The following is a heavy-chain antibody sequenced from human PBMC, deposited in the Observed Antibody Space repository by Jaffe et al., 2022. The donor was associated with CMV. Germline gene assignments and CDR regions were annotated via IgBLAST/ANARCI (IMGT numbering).Heavy chain of an antibody. V-gene: IGHV3-23*04. Sequence: EVQLVDSGGGLVQPGGSLRLSCAASGLNFRNYAMSWVRQAPGKGLEWVLSISGSGDTTYYSDSVKGRFTISRDNSKNTVYLQMNSLRAEDTALYYCASNDLGEFQYWGQGSLVTVSA. J-gene: IGHJ4*02. CDR1: GLNFRNYA. CDR2: ISGSGDTT. D-gene: IGHD3-16*01. CDR3: ASNDLGEFQY.